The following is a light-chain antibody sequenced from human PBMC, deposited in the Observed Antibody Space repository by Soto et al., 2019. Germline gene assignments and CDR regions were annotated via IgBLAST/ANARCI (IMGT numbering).Light chain of an antibody. V-gene: IGKV3-15*01. J-gene: IGKJ1*01. CDR1: QSVSSN. CDR2: GAS. Sequence: EIVMTQSPATLSVSPGERATLSCRASQSVSSNLAWYQQKPGQAPRLLIYGASTRATGIPARFSGSGSGTEFTLTISSLQPDDFATYYCQQYSRHWATFGQGTKVDI. CDR3: QQYSRHWAT.